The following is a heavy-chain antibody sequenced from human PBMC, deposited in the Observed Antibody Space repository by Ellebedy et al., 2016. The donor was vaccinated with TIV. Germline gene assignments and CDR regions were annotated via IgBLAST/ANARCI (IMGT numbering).Heavy chain of an antibody. V-gene: IGHV4-39*01. CDR1: GGSISSSSYY. J-gene: IGHJ5*02. Sequence: SETLSLTXTVSGGSISSSSYYWGWIRQPPGEGLEWIGSIYYSGSTYYNPSLKSRVTISVDTSKNQFSLKLSSVTAADTAVYYCAKSSYYDFWSGHPGFNPWGQGTLVTVSS. CDR2: IYYSGST. CDR3: AKSSYYDFWSGHPGFNP. D-gene: IGHD3-3*01.